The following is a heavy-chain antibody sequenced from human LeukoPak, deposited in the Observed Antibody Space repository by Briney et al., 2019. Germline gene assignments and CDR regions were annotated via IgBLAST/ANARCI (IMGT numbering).Heavy chain of an antibody. J-gene: IGHJ3*02. Sequence: SETLSLTCSVSGGSISSYYWTWIRQPPGKGLEWIGYIYYSGTTNYNPSLKSRVTISVDTSKNQFSLKLSSVTAADTAVYYCARHDASADAFDIWGQGTRVTVSS. CDR1: GGSISSYY. CDR3: ARHDASADAFDI. V-gene: IGHV4-59*08. CDR2: IYYSGTT.